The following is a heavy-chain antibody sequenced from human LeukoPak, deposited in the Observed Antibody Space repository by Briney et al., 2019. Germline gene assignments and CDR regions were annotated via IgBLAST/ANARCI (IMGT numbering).Heavy chain of an antibody. CDR1: GFTFSSHA. J-gene: IGHJ4*02. D-gene: IGHD3-22*01. CDR2: LSAGGIT. Sequence: PGGSLRLSCAASGFTFSSHALGWVRQTPGKGLEWISNLSAGGITLYADSVKGRFSISRDNYKNTLYLQMTGLGAEDTALYFCVYYDSSGYEYGRLRYWGQGTPAIVSS. CDR3: VYYDSSGYEYGRLRY. V-gene: IGHV3-23*01.